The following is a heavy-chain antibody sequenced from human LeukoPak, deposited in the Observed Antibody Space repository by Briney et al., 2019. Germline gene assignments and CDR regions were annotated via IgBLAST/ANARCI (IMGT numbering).Heavy chain of an antibody. J-gene: IGHJ4*02. CDR3: AKPGCSFTNCYINY. Sequence: PGGSLRLSCAASGFTFDDYAMHWVRHAPGKGLEWVSSISWNSGNIVYADSVKGRFTISRDNTKNSLHLQMNSLRPEDTALYYCAKPGCSFTNCYINYWGQGTLVTVSS. D-gene: IGHD2-2*02. CDR2: ISWNSGNI. V-gene: IGHV3-9*01. CDR1: GFTFDDYA.